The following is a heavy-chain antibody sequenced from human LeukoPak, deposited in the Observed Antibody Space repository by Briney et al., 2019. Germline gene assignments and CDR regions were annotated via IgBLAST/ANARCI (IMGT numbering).Heavy chain of an antibody. J-gene: IGHJ3*02. CDR1: GYTFTGYY. D-gene: IGHD4-17*01. Sequence: ASVKVSCKASGYTFTGYYMHWVRQAPGQGLEWMGWINPNSGGTNYAQKFQGRVTMTRDTSISTAYMELSRPRSDDTAVYYCARGSDYEDAFDIWGQGTMVTVSS. CDR2: INPNSGGT. CDR3: ARGSDYEDAFDI. V-gene: IGHV1-2*02.